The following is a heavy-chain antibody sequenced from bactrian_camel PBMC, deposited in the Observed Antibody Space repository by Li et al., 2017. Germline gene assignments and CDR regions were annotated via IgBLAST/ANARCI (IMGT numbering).Heavy chain of an antibody. CDR1: GYIDSTYC. V-gene: IGHV3S53*01. CDR2: IVSDGRT. D-gene: IGHD3*01. J-gene: IGHJ4*01. CDR3: AAGRRPYASATQDLGIWRMDIDNY. Sequence: HVQLVESGGGSVQAGGSLRLSCAASGYIDSTYCMGWYRQAPGKEREGVASIVSDGRTRYTSSVEGRFTISQDNAKATLYLQMNSLTPEDTAMYYCAAGRRPYASATQDLGIWRMDIDNYWGRGTQVTVS.